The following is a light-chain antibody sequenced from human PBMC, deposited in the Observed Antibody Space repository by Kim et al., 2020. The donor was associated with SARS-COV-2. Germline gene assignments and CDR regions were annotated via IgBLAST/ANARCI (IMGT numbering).Light chain of an antibody. V-gene: IGKV3-11*01. J-gene: IGKJ4*01. Sequence: PGEGATLSCRASHSVGISLAWYLPTPGQAPRLLIYDASIGATGIRDRFSGSGSGTDFTHTIGSLEPRDFAIYYCQQRGNWPPALTFGGGTKVDIK. CDR3: QQRGNWPPALT. CDR1: HSVGIS. CDR2: DAS.